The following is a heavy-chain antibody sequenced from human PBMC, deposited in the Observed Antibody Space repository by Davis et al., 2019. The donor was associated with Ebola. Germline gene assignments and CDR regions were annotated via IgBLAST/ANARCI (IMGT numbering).Heavy chain of an antibody. Sequence: GESLKISCAASGFTFSGSAMHWVRQASGKGLEWVGRIRSKANSYATAYAASVKGRFTISRDDSKNTAYLQMNSLKTEDTAVYYCTSVDTRGGYWGQGTLVTVSS. CDR3: TSVDTRGGY. D-gene: IGHD5-18*01. V-gene: IGHV3-73*01. CDR1: GFTFSGSA. J-gene: IGHJ4*02. CDR2: IRSKANSYAT.